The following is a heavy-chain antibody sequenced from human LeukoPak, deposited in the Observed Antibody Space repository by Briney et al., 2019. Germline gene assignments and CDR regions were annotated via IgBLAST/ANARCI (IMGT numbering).Heavy chain of an antibody. CDR3: AKVYYGSGSYYNTPPDY. V-gene: IGHV3-53*01. CDR1: GFTVSSNY. Sequence: GGSLGLSCAASGFTVSSNYMSWVRQAPGKGLEWVSVIYSGGSTYYADSVKGRFTISRDNSKNTLYLQMNSLRAEDTAVYYCAKVYYGSGSYYNTPPDYWGQGTLVTVSS. D-gene: IGHD3-10*01. J-gene: IGHJ4*02. CDR2: IYSGGST.